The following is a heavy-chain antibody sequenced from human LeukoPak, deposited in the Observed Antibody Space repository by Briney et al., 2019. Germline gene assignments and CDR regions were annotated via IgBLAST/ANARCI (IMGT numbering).Heavy chain of an antibody. CDR1: GYTFTDYY. Sequence: ASVKVSCMASGYTFTDYYIHWIRQAPGQGLEWLGWINPNSGATNYAQRSQGTVTMTRDTSISTAYMELSSLGSDDAALYFCARERLSANISHGGASSFMFDYWGQGTLVTVSS. J-gene: IGHJ4*02. D-gene: IGHD4/OR15-4a*01. CDR2: INPNSGAT. V-gene: IGHV1-2*02. CDR3: ARERLSANISHGGASSFMFDY.